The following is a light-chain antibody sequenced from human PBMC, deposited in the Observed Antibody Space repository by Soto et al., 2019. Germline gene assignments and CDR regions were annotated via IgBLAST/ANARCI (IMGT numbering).Light chain of an antibody. V-gene: IGKV1-9*01. Sequence: DIQLPQSPSFLSASVGARFTITGRASQGISSYLAWYQQKPGKAPKLLIYAASTLQSGVPSRFSGSGSGTGFTLTISSLQPEDLATYYCQQLNSYPSITFGQGTRLEIK. J-gene: IGKJ5*01. CDR2: AAS. CDR1: QGISSY. CDR3: QQLNSYPSIT.